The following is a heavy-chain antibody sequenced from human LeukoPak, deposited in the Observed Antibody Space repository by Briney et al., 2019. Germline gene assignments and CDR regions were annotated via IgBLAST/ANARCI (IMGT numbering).Heavy chain of an antibody. J-gene: IGHJ4*02. CDR1: GFTFSTYW. V-gene: IGHV3-30*02. CDR2: IRYDGSNR. CDR3: ARGGRPTLGTFDY. D-gene: IGHD7-27*01. Sequence: GGSLRLSCAASGFTFSTYWMSWVRQAPGKGLEWVAFIRYDGSNRNYAGSVKGRFTISRDNSKNTLDLQMNSLRSEDTAVYYCARGGRPTLGTFDYWGQGTLVTVSS.